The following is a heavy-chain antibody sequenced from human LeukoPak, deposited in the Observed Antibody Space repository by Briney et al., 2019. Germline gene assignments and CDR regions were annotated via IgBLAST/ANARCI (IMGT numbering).Heavy chain of an antibody. CDR2: ISWNSGSI. CDR3: AKVYTAMAPYFDY. D-gene: IGHD5-18*01. V-gene: IGHV3-9*01. Sequence: GGSLRLSCAASGFTFDDYAMPWVRHAPGEGLEWVSGISWNSGSIAYADSVKGRFTISRDNAKNSLYLQMNSLRAEATALYYCAKVYTAMAPYFDYWGQGTLVTVSS. CDR1: GFTFDDYA. J-gene: IGHJ4*02.